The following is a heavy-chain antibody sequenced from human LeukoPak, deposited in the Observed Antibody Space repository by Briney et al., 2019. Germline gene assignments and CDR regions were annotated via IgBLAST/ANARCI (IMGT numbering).Heavy chain of an antibody. D-gene: IGHD5-18*01. CDR1: GFTFSSFE. CDR3: AKDALDTASLSPFDY. J-gene: IGHJ4*02. Sequence: GGSLRLSCAASGFTFSSFEMNWVRQAPGKGLEWISYISSSGNTMYYTASVKGRFTISRDNAKNTLFLQMNSLRAEDTAVYYCAKDALDTASLSPFDYWGQGTLVTVSS. CDR2: ISSSGNTM. V-gene: IGHV3-48*03.